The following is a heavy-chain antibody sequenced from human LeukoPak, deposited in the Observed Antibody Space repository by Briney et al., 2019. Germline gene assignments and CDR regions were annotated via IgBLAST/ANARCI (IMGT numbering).Heavy chain of an antibody. CDR3: ARRVWEQTYVAYENWFDP. J-gene: IGHJ5*02. Sequence: PSETLSLTCTVSGGSISSYYWNWIRQPPAKALEWIGRISTSGNTNYNPSLKSRVTMSVDTSKNQFSLKLSSVTAADTAVYYCARRVWEQTYVAYENWFDPWGQGTLVSVSS. CDR1: GGSISSYY. CDR2: ISTSGNT. D-gene: IGHD1/OR15-1a*01. V-gene: IGHV4-4*07.